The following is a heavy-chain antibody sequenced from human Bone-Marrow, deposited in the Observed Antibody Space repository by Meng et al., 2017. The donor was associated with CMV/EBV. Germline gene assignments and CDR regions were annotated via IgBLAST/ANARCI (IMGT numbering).Heavy chain of an antibody. D-gene: IGHD2-2*01. V-gene: IGHV1-2*02. J-gene: IGHJ3*02. CDR2: INPNSGGT. Sequence: ASVKVSCKASGYTFTGYYMHWVRQAPGQGLEWMGWINPNSGGTNYPQKFQGRVTMTRDTSISTAYMELSRLRSDDTAVYYCARRQYQLVGLAAFDIWGQGTMVTVSS. CDR3: ARRQYQLVGLAAFDI. CDR1: GYTFTGYY.